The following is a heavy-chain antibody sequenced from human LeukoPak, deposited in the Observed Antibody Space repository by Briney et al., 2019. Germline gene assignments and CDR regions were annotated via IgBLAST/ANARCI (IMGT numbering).Heavy chain of an antibody. J-gene: IGHJ5*02. D-gene: IGHD3-10*01. CDR3: ARFGHGSWFDP. Sequence: GGSLRLSCAASGFTFSTYAMSWVRQAPGKGLEWVSGISGNGGNTYYADSVKGRFTISRDNAKNSLYPQMNSLRAEDTAVYYCARFGHGSWFDPWGQGTLVTVSS. V-gene: IGHV3-23*01. CDR2: ISGNGGNT. CDR1: GFTFSTYA.